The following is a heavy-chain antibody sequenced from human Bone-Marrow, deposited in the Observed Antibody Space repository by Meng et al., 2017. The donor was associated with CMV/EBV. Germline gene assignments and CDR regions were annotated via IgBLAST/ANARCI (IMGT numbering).Heavy chain of an antibody. V-gene: IGHV4-61*01. CDR2: IYYSGST. CDR1: GGSVSSGSYY. Sequence: SETLSLTCTVSGGSVSSGSYYWSWIRQPPGKGLEWIGYIYYSGSTNYNPSLKSRVTISVDTSKNQFSLKLSSVTAADTAVYYCARDDYKTSPSMDVWGQGTTVTVYS. CDR3: ARDDYKTSPSMDV. J-gene: IGHJ6*02. D-gene: IGHD4-11*01.